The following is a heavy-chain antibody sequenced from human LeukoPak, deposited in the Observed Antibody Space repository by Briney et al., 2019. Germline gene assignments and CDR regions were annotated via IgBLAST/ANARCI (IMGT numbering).Heavy chain of an antibody. CDR3: ARAKYYYGSGSPHFDY. J-gene: IGHJ4*02. V-gene: IGHV4-30-2*01. Sequence: SETLSLTCAVSGGSISSGGYSWSWIRRPPGKGLEWIGYIYHSGSTYYNPSLKSRVTISVDRSKNQFSLKLSSVTAADTAVYYCARAKYYYGSGSPHFDYWGQGTLVTVSS. CDR1: GGSISSGGYS. CDR2: IYHSGST. D-gene: IGHD3-10*01.